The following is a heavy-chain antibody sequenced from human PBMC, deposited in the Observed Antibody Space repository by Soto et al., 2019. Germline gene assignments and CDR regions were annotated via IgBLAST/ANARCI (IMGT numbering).Heavy chain of an antibody. CDR1: GGSISSGGYY. Sequence: SETLSLTCTVSGGSISSGGYYWSWIRQHPGKGLEWIGYIYYSGSTYYNPSLKSRVTISVDTSKNQFSLKLSSVTAADTAVYYCARELTNYYYYGMDAWGQGTTVTVS. J-gene: IGHJ6*02. D-gene: IGHD3-9*01. CDR3: ARELTNYYYYGMDA. V-gene: IGHV4-31*03. CDR2: IYYSGST.